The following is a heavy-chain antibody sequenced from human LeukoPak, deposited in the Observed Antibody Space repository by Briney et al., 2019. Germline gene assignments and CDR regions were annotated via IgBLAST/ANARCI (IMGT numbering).Heavy chain of an antibody. J-gene: IGHJ4*02. CDR1: GGSISSYY. CDR3: ARSSWYFSGVDY. V-gene: IGHV4-4*09. CDR2: IYTSGNT. D-gene: IGHD6-13*01. Sequence: PSETLSLTCTVSGGSISSYYWSWIRQPPGKGLEWIGNIYTSGNTNYNPSLKSRVAISVDTSKNQFSLKLSSVTAADTAVYYCARSSWYFSGVDYWGQGTLVTVSS.